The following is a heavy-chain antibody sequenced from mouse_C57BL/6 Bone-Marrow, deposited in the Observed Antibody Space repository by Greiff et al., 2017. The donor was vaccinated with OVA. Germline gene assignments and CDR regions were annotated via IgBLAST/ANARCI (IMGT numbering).Heavy chain of an antibody. CDR3: ARVYYYGSYWYFDV. CDR2: ISDGGGYT. D-gene: IGHD1-1*01. CDR1: GFTFSSYA. Sequence: EVKLVESGGGLVKPGGSLKLSCAASGFTFSSYAMSWVRQTPEKRLEWVATISDGGGYTYYPDNVKGRFTISRDNANNNLYLQMSHLKSEDTAMYYCARVYYYGSYWYFDVWGTGTTVTVSS. V-gene: IGHV5-4*03. J-gene: IGHJ1*03.